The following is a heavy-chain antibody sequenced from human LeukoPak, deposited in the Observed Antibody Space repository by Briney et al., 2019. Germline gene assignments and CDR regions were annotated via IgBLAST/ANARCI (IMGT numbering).Heavy chain of an antibody. V-gene: IGHV3-21*01. J-gene: IGHJ4*02. CDR3: ARLEYSSSPGQGYFDY. Sequence: GSLRLSCAASGFTFSSYSMNWVRQAPGKGLEWVSSISSSSSYIYYADSVKGRFTISRDNAKNSLYLQMNSLRAEDTAVYYCARLEYSSSPGQGYFDYWGQGTLVTVSS. D-gene: IGHD6-6*01. CDR2: ISSSSSYI. CDR1: GFTFSSYS.